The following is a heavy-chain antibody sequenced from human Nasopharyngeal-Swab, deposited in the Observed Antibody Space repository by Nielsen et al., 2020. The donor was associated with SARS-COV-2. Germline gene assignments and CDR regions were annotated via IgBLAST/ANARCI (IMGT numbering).Heavy chain of an antibody. CDR3: AGNHDNTF. D-gene: IGHD3-22*01. V-gene: IGHV3-23*01. J-gene: IGHJ4*02. Sequence: GESLKISCAASGFTFSSYAMSWVRQAPGKGLEWVSIISGSGDTTYYADSVKDRFTISRDNSKNTLYMQTNSLRVEDTAIYYCAGNHDNTFWGQGNLVAVS. CDR2: ISGSGDTT. CDR1: GFTFSSYA.